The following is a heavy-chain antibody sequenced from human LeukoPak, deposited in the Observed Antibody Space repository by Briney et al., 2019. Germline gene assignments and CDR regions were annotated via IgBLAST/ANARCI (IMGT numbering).Heavy chain of an antibody. Sequence: GGSLRLSCAASGFTFSSYSMIWVRQAPGKGLEWVANIKHDGGETYYVDSVRGRFTISRDNAENSLYLQMNSLRVEDTAVYYCARGYCTYSTCYAGAFDIWGQGTMVTVSS. CDR2: IKHDGGET. V-gene: IGHV3-7*04. CDR1: GFTFSSYS. J-gene: IGHJ3*02. D-gene: IGHD2-8*01. CDR3: ARGYCTYSTCYAGAFDI.